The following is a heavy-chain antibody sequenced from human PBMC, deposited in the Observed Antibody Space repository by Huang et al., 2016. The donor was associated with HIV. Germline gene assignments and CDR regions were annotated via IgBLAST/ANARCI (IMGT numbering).Heavy chain of an antibody. CDR2: IYPGDSDT. V-gene: IGHV5-51*01. CDR3: ARQGVGDFVVEPTGLGAFDI. CDR1: GYTFNGYW. Sequence: EVQLVQSGAVVKKPGESLKISCKGSGYTFNGYWIGWVRQMPGKGLEWRGIIYPGDSDTTYSPSVQCQVTISADKSISTAYLQWSGLKASDTAMYYCARQGVGDFVVEPTGLGAFDIWGQGTMVTVSS. D-gene: IGHD2-2*01. J-gene: IGHJ3*02.